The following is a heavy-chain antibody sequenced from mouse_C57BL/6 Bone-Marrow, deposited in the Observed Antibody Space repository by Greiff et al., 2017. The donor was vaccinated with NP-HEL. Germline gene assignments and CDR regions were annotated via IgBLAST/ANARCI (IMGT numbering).Heavy chain of an antibody. J-gene: IGHJ2*01. Sequence: VQLKESGGGLVKPGGSLKLSCAASGFTFSSYAMSWVRQTPEKRLEWVATISDGGSYTYYPDNVKGRFTISRDNAKNNLYLQMSHLKSEDTAMYYCARDKRRSYYCDYWGQGTTLTVAS. CDR2: ISDGGSYT. CDR3: ARDKRRSYYCDY. D-gene: IGHD1-1*01. V-gene: IGHV5-4*01. CDR1: GFTFSSYA.